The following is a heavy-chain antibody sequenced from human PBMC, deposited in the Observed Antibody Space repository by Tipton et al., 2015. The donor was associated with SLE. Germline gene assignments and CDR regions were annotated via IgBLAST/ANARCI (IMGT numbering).Heavy chain of an antibody. D-gene: IGHD7-27*01. CDR3: ARPELGLAYNWYFDL. Sequence: TLSLTCTVSGGFISSGTYWGWIRQPPGKGLEWIGHNYYIGSTNYNPSPKSRVTISMDSSRNQLSLKLSSVTAADTAVYYCARPELGLAYNWYFDLWGRGTPVTVSS. V-gene: IGHV4-61*01. CDR2: NYYIGST. J-gene: IGHJ2*01. CDR1: GGFISSGTY.